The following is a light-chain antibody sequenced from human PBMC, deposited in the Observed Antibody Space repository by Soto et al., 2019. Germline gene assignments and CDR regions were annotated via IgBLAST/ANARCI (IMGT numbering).Light chain of an antibody. V-gene: IGKV3-11*01. J-gene: IGKJ4*01. CDR2: DTS. CDR1: QTVSNK. Sequence: EIVLTQSPATLSSSPGERATLSCRASQTVSNKLAWYQHKPGQAPRLLIYDTSNRATGIPARFSGSGSGTDFTLTISSLEPEDFAVYYCQQYASWPLTFGGGTKVEI. CDR3: QQYASWPLT.